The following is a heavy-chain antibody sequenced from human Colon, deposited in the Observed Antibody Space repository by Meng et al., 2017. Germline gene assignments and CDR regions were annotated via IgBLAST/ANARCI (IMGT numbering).Heavy chain of an antibody. CDR3: ARVLRVPRDPRWWYFDL. CDR1: GYSFTSYW. J-gene: IGHJ2*01. D-gene: IGHD4-23*01. Sequence: GESLKISCQGSGYSFTSYWIAWVRQMPGKGLESMGFIYPGNSDTRYSPSFQGQVTISADKSISTAYLQWSSLKASDTAMYYCARVLRVPRDPRWWYFDLWGRGTLVTVSS. V-gene: IGHV5-51*01. CDR2: IYPGNSDT.